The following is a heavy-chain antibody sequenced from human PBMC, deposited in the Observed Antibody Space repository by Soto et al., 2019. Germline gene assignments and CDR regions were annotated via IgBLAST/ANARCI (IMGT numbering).Heavy chain of an antibody. CDR2: ISSSSSYI. CDR1: GFTFSSYS. V-gene: IGHV3-21*01. CDR3: ARGTNYYDSSGYYGY. J-gene: IGHJ4*02. D-gene: IGHD3-22*01. Sequence: EVQLVESGGGLVKPGGSLRLSCAASGFTFSSYSMNWVRQAPGKGLEWVSSISSSSSYIYYADSVKGRFTISRDNAKNSLYLQMNSLRAEDTAGYYCARGTNYYDSSGYYGYWGQGTLVTVSS.